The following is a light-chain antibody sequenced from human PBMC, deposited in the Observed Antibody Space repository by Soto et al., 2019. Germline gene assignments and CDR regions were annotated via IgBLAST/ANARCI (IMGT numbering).Light chain of an antibody. CDR3: QQSYSTPYT. CDR1: QRISNY. J-gene: IGKJ2*01. Sequence: DIQMTQSPSPLSASVGDRVIITCRASQRISNYLNWFQQRPGKAPKLLIFGASRLQSGVPSRFSGSVSGTDFTLTITSLQPEDFATYSCQQSYSTPYTFGQGTKVDIK. CDR2: GAS. V-gene: IGKV1-39*01.